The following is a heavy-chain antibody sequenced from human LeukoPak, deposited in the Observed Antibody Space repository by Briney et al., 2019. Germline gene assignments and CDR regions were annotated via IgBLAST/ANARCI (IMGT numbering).Heavy chain of an antibody. CDR2: IYTSGST. D-gene: IGHD6-13*01. V-gene: IGHV4-61*02. CDR3: GGKAAAAGTFDY. J-gene: IGHJ4*02. Sequence: SQTLSLTCTVSGGSISSGSYYWRWIRQPAGKGLEWIGRIYTSGSTNYNPSLKSRVTISVDTSKNQFSLKLSSVTAADTAVYYCGGKAAAAGTFDYWGQGTLVTVSS. CDR1: GGSISSGSYY.